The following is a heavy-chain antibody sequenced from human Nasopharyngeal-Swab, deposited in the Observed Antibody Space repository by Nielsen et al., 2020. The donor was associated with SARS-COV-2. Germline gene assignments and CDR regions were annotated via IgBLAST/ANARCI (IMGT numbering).Heavy chain of an antibody. D-gene: IGHD1-26*01. J-gene: IGHJ4*02. CDR1: EFTMSRNG. V-gene: IGHV3-48*02. CDR3: ARDVAIVGATLEN. CDR2: ISSSSSTS. Sequence: CAASEFTMSRNGTHWVRQAPGKGLEWVAYISSSSSTSYYADSVKGRFTISRDNPKNSLYLQMNSLRDEDTALYYCARDVAIVGATLENWGQGTLVTVSS.